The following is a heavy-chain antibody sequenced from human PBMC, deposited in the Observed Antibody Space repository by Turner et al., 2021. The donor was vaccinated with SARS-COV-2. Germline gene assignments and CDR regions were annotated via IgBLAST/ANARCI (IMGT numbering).Heavy chain of an antibody. Sequence: QGVQSGAEVKKPGGPGKVLCQACGHTLSEFRMYGGRHAPEKGLEWMAGVVPDDGKRIYAQRFQGRVIVTGYTSTDSAYIELSSLRSNDTAVYYCATISPPSADIVELPGPTDFFYSYSLDVWGQGTTVTVSS. D-gene: IGHD2-2*01. CDR3: ATISPPSADIVELPGPTDFFYSYSLDV. CDR2: VVPDDGKR. J-gene: IGHJ6*02. V-gene: IGHV1-24*01. CDR1: GHTLSEFR.